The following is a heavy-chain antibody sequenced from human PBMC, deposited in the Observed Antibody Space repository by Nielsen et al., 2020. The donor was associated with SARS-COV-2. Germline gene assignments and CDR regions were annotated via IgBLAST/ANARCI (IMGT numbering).Heavy chain of an antibody. D-gene: IGHD2-21*01. J-gene: IGHJ6*02. Sequence: GGSLRLSCAASGFTFSSYAMSWVRQAPGKGLEWVSAISGSGGSTYYADSVKGRFTISRDNSKNTLYLQMNSLRAEDTAVYYCAKESYCGGDCSYYGMDVWGQGTTVTVSS. CDR3: AKESYCGGDCSYYGMDV. V-gene: IGHV3-23*01. CDR1: GFTFSSYA. CDR2: ISGSGGST.